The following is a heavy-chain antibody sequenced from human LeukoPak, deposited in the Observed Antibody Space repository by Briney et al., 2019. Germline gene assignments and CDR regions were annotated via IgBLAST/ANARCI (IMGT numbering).Heavy chain of an antibody. D-gene: IGHD3-22*01. Sequence: SETLSLTCTVSGGSISSYYWSWIRQPPGKGLEWIGEINHSGSTNYNPSLKSRVTISVDKSKNHFSVMLTPVTAADTAVYYCARNAYYSADYWGQGTLVTVSS. J-gene: IGHJ4*02. CDR3: ARNAYYSADY. CDR1: GGSISSYY. CDR2: INHSGST. V-gene: IGHV4-34*01.